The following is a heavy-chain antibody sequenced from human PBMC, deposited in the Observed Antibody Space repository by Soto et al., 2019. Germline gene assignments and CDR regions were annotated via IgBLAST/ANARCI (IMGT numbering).Heavy chain of an antibody. J-gene: IGHJ4*02. CDR2: IVVGSGNT. Sequence: GXSVKISCKASVFSFTSSAVQWVRQARGQRLEWIGWIVVGSGNTNYAQKFQERVTITRDMSTSTAYMELSSLRSEDTAVYYCAADLPQIAYWGQGTLVTVSS. CDR3: AADLPQIAY. V-gene: IGHV1-58*01. CDR1: VFSFTSSA.